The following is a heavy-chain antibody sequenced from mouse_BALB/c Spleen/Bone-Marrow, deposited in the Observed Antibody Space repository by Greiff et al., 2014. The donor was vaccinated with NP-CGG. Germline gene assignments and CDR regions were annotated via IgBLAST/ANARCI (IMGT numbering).Heavy chain of an antibody. CDR3: ARSFGGSYWYFDV. CDR2: ISGGGSYT. J-gene: IGHJ1*01. D-gene: IGHD1-1*02. Sequence: DVQLVESGGGLVKPGGSLKLSCAASGFTFSSYGMSWVRQTPEKRLEWVATISGGGSYTYFSDSVKGRFTISRDNAKNNLNLQMSSLRSEDTALYYCARSFGGSYWYFDVWGAGTTVTVSS. V-gene: IGHV5-9-2*01. CDR1: GFTFSSYG.